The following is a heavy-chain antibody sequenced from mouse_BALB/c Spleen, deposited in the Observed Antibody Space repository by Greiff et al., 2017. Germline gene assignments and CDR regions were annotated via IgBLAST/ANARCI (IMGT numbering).Heavy chain of an antibody. CDR3: ATDYGNYGDYAMDY. D-gene: IGHD2-1*01. CDR2: ISSGGST. V-gene: IGHV5-6-5*01. Sequence: EVQGVESGGGLVKPGGSLKLSCAASGFTFSSYAMSWVRQTPAKRLEWVASISSGGSTYYPDSVKGRFTISRDNARNILYLQMSSLRSEDTAMYYCATDYGNYGDYAMDYWGQGTSVTVSS. J-gene: IGHJ4*01. CDR1: GFTFSSYA.